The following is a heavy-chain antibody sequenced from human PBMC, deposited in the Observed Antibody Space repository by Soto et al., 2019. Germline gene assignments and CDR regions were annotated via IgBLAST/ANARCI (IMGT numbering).Heavy chain of an antibody. CDR3: ARRPPYYYDSSASDY. D-gene: IGHD3-22*01. CDR1: GYSFTSYW. V-gene: IGHV5-10-1*01. CDR2: IDPSDSYT. Sequence: GESLKISCKGSGYSFTSYWVSWVRQMPGKGLEWMGRIDPSDSYTNYSPSFQGHDTISADKSISTAYLQWSSLKASDTAMYYCARRPPYYYDSSASDYWGQGTLVTVSS. J-gene: IGHJ4*02.